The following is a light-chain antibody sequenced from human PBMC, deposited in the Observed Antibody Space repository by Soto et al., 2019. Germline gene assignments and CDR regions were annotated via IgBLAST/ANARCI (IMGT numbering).Light chain of an antibody. Sequence: QSALTQPASVSGSPGQSITISCTGTSSDVGGYNYVSWCQQHPGKPPKLMIYDVSNRPSGVSNRFSGSKSGNTASLTISGLQAEDEADYYCSSYTSSSTLVVFGGGTKLTVL. CDR1: SSDVGGYNY. V-gene: IGLV2-14*01. J-gene: IGLJ2*01. CDR3: SSYTSSSTLVV. CDR2: DVS.